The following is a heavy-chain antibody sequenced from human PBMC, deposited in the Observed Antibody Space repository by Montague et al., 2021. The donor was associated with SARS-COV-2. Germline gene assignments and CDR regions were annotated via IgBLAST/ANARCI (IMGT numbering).Heavy chain of an antibody. V-gene: IGHV3-48*03. CDR3: AIFDPFGAFDI. J-gene: IGHJ3*02. CDR2: I. Sequence: IYYADSVKGRSTISRDNAKNSLSLQMNSLGGDDTAVDYCAIFDPFGAFDIWGQGTTVTVSS. D-gene: IGHD2-21*01.